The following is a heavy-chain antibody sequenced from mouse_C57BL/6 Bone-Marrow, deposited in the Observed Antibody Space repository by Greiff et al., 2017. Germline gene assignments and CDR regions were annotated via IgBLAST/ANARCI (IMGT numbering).Heavy chain of an antibody. Sequence: VQLVESVAELARPGASVKLSCKASGYTFTSYGISWVKQRTGQGLEWIGEIYPRSGNTYYNEKFQGKATLTADKSSSTAYMELRSLTSEDSSVYFCATYDYDNAMDYWGQGTSVTVSS. CDR1: GYTFTSYG. CDR2: IYPRSGNT. J-gene: IGHJ4*01. V-gene: IGHV1-81*01. D-gene: IGHD2-4*01. CDR3: ATYDYDNAMDY.